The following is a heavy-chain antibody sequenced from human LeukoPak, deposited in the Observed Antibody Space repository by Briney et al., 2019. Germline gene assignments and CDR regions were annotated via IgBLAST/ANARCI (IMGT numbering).Heavy chain of an antibody. J-gene: IGHJ6*04. CDR3: ARKRAGTSLMDYYGMDV. Sequence: EASVKVSCKASGGTFSSYAISWVRQAPGQGLEWMGGIIPIFGTANYAQKFQGRVTITADESTSTAYMELSSLRSEDTAVYYCARKRAGTSLMDYYGMDVWGKGTTVTVSS. V-gene: IGHV1-69*13. D-gene: IGHD6-13*01. CDR2: IIPIFGTA. CDR1: GGTFSSYA.